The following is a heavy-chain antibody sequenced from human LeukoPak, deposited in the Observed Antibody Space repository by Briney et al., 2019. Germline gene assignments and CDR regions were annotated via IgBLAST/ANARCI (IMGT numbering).Heavy chain of an antibody. V-gene: IGHV3-74*01. CDR1: GFTFSNYW. Sequence: GGALRLSCAASGFTFSNYWMHWVRQTPGKGVVGVSRINSEGSSTSYADSVKGRFTISRDNAKNTLYLQMNSLRAEDMAVYYCARNDYGDYVFDDWGQGTLVTVSS. J-gene: IGHJ4*02. D-gene: IGHD4-17*01. CDR2: INSEGSST. CDR3: ARNDYGDYVFDD.